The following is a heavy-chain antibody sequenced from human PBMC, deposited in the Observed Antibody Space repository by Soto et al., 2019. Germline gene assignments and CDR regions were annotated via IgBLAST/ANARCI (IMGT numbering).Heavy chain of an antibody. V-gene: IGHV4-39*02. Sequence: SETLSLTCTVSGGSISSSSYYWGWIRQPPGKGLEWIGSIYYSGSTYYNPSLKSRVTISVDTSKNQFSLKLSSVTAADTAVYYCAREGYERGLNWFDPWGQGTLVTVSS. CDR3: AREGYERGLNWFDP. CDR2: IYYSGST. J-gene: IGHJ5*02. D-gene: IGHD2-2*01. CDR1: GGSISSSSYY.